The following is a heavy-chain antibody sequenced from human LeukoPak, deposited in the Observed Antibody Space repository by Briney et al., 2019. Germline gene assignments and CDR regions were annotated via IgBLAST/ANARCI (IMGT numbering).Heavy chain of an antibody. V-gene: IGHV4-59*01. CDR2: IYYSGST. J-gene: IGHJ6*02. D-gene: IGHD6-13*01. CDR3: ASGRQQLAHYGMDV. CDR1: GGSISSYY. Sequence: SETLSLTCTVSGGSISSYYWSWIRQPPGKGLEWIGYIYYSGSTNYNPSLKSRVTISVDTSKNQFSLKLSSVTAGDTAVYYCASGRQQLAHYGMDVWGQGTTVTVSS.